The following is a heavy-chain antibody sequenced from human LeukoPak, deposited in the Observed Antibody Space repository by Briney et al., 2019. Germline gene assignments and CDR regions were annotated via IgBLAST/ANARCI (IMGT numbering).Heavy chain of an antibody. V-gene: IGHV4-31*03. J-gene: IGHJ4*02. CDR1: GGSISSGGYS. D-gene: IGHD1-1*01. CDR2: IYYSGST. CDR3: ARGQNEIFDY. Sequence: SQTLSLTCTVSGGSISSGGYSWSWIRQHPGQGLEWIGYIYYSGSTYYNPSLKSRVTISVDTSKNQFSLKLSSVTAADTAVYYCARGQNEIFDYWGQGTLVTVSS.